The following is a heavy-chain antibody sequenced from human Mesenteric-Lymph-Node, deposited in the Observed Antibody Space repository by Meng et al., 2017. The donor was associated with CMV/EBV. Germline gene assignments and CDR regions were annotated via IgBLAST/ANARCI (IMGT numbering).Heavy chain of an antibody. CDR1: GYILSKMS. CDR2: FDPAEGET. Sequence: ASVQVSCKVSGYILSKMSMHWVRQAPGKGLEWMGGFDPAEGETVYSQKFQGRVIMIEDISTDTAYMDLSTLRSDDTAVYYCARDYSVTGWPPDYWGQGTLVTVSS. D-gene: IGHD5/OR15-5a*01. J-gene: IGHJ4*02. CDR3: ARDYSVTGWPPDY. V-gene: IGHV1-24*01.